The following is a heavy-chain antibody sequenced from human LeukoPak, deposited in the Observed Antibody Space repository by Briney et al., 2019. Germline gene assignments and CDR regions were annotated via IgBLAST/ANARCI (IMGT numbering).Heavy chain of an antibody. J-gene: IGHJ6*03. CDR2: MNPNSGNT. V-gene: IGHV1-8*01. CDR1: GYTFTSHD. CDR3: ARIISYCSSTTCLRPYYYMDV. D-gene: IGHD2-2*01. Sequence: GASVKVSCKASGYTFTSHDINWVRQATGQGLEWMGWMNPNSGNTGYVQKFQGRITMTRDNSINTAYMQLSSLRSDDTAVYYCARIISYCSSTTCLRPYYYMDVWGEGTTVIVSS.